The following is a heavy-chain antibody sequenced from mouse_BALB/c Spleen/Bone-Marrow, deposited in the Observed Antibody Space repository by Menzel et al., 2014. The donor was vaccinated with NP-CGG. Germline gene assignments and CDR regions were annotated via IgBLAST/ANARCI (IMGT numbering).Heavy chain of an antibody. Sequence: VQLQQSGPELMKPGASVKISCKASGYLFTSYYMHWVKQSHGESLEWIGYSDPSNGGTSYNQKFKGKATLTVDKSSSTAYMHLSSLTSEDSAVYFCARSYDGYPYAMNYWGQGASVTVSS. CDR2: SDPSNGGT. J-gene: IGHJ4*01. V-gene: IGHV1S135*01. D-gene: IGHD2-3*01. CDR1: GYLFTSYY. CDR3: ARSYDGYPYAMNY.